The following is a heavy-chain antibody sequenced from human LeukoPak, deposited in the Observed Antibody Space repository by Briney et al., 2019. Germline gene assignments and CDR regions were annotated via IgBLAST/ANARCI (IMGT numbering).Heavy chain of an antibody. V-gene: IGHV1-69*13. CDR2: IIPIFGTA. D-gene: IGHD2-2*01. J-gene: IGHJ5*02. CDR1: GGTFSSYA. CDR3: ARDPRSSFNWFDP. Sequence: GASVKVSCKASGGTFSSYAISWVRQAPGQGLEWMGGIIPIFGTANYAQKFQGRVTITADESTSTAYMELSSLRSEDTAVYYCARDPRSSFNWFDPWGQGTLVTVSS.